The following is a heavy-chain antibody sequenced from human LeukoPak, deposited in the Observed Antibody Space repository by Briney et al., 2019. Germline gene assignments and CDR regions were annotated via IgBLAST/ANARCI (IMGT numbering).Heavy chain of an antibody. V-gene: IGHV3-48*01. CDR1: GFTFSDYN. Sequence: GGSLRLSCAASGFTFSDYNMNWVRQAPGTGLEWVSYITGSSSTIFYADSVKGRFTISRDNAKNSLYLQMNSLRAEDTAVYYCARPTSSGWYSHWGQGTMVTVSS. CDR2: ITGSSSTI. J-gene: IGHJ3*01. D-gene: IGHD6-19*01. CDR3: ARPTSSGWYSH.